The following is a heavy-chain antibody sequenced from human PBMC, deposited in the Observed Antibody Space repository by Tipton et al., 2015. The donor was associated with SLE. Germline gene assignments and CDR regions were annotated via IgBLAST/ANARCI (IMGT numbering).Heavy chain of an antibody. J-gene: IGHJ4*02. CDR3: ARAPYSANWYVDS. D-gene: IGHD6-13*01. V-gene: IGHV4-34*01. CDR1: GGSISSYY. CDR2: IHHSGST. Sequence: SLTCTVSGGSISSYYWTWIRQPPGKGLEWIGEIHHSGSTNYNPSLKSRVTISVDTSKNQFSLKLSSVTAADTAVYYCARAPYSANWYVDSWGQGTLVTVSS.